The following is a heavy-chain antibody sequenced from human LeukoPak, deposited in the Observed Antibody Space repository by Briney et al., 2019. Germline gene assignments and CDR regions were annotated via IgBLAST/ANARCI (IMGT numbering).Heavy chain of an antibody. CDR3: ARAQDDAFDI. CDR1: GYTFTGYY. J-gene: IGHJ3*02. CDR2: MNPNSGNT. Sequence: ASVKVSCKASGYTFTGYYMHWVRQATGQGLEWMGWMNPNSGNTGYAQKFQGRVTMTRNTSISTAYMELSSLRSEDTAVYYCARAQDDAFDIWGQGTMVTVSS. V-gene: IGHV1-8*02.